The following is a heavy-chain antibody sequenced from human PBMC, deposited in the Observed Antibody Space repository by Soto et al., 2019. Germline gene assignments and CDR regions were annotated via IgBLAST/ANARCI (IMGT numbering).Heavy chain of an antibody. D-gene: IGHD2-15*01. CDR1: GGSISSSSYY. Sequence: QLQLQESGPGLVKPSETLSLTCTVSGGSISSSSYYWGWIRQPPGKGLEWIGSIYYSGSTYYNPSLKSRVTISVDTSKNQFSLKLSSVTAADTAVYYCARQEIGVVVAATLGRYFDLWGRGTLVTVSS. V-gene: IGHV4-39*01. CDR3: ARQEIGVVVAATLGRYFDL. CDR2: IYYSGST. J-gene: IGHJ2*01.